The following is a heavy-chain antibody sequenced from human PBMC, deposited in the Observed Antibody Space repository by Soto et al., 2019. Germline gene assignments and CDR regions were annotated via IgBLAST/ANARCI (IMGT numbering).Heavy chain of an antibody. CDR1: GFTFSSYG. D-gene: IGHD6-19*01. CDR3: AKDDGEQWLGEPDYYYGMDV. J-gene: IGHJ6*02. CDR2: ISYDGSNK. V-gene: IGHV3-30*18. Sequence: QVQLVESGGGVVQPGRSLRLSCAASGFTFSSYGMHWVRQAPGKGLEWVAVISYDGSNKYYADSVKGRFTISRDNSKNTLYLQMTSLRAEDTAVYYCAKDDGEQWLGEPDYYYGMDVWGQGTTVTVSS.